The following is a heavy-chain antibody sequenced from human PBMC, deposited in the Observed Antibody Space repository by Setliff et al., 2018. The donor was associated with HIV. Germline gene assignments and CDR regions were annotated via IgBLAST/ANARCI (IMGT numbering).Heavy chain of an antibody. J-gene: IGHJ6*03. D-gene: IGHD4-17*01. CDR3: ARGTTVVTVDYDYDYMDV. Sequence: SETLSLTCAVSGGSISSDNWWSWVRQPPGEGLEWIGEIYHSGSTNYNPSLKSRVTISVDKSKNRFSLKLSSVTAADTAVYYCARGTTVVTVDYDYDYMDVWGKGTTVTVSS. V-gene: IGHV4-4*02. CDR1: GGSISSDNW. CDR2: IYHSGST.